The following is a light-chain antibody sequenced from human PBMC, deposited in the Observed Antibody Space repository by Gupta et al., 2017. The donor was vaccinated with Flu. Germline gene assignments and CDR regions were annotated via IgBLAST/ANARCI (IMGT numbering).Light chain of an antibody. CDR1: QSVSSK. Sequence: ATLSVSQGEGTILSCRASQSVSSKLAWYQQKPGQTPRLLIYGASTRATGIPARFSGSGSGTEFTLTISSMQSEDFAVYYCQQYNDWFLYTFGQGTKLEIK. CDR3: QQYNDWFLYT. J-gene: IGKJ2*01. CDR2: GAS. V-gene: IGKV3-15*01.